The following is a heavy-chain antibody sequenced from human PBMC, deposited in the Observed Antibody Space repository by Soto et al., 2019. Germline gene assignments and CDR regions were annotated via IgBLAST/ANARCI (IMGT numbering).Heavy chain of an antibody. D-gene: IGHD3-10*01. J-gene: IGHJ6*02. CDR1: GGSISSGGYY. V-gene: IGHV4-31*03. Sequence: QVQLQESGPGLVKPSQTLSLTCTVSGGSISSGGYYWSWIRQHPGKGLEWIGYIYYSGSTYYNPSLKSRVTISVDTSKNQFSLKLSSVTAADTAVYYCARVIEEPNYYGSGMDYYYGMDVWGQGTTVTVSS. CDR3: ARVIEEPNYYGSGMDYYYGMDV. CDR2: IYYSGST.